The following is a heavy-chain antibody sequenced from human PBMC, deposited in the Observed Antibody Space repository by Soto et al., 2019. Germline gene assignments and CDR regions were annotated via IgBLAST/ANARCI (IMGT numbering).Heavy chain of an antibody. CDR3: ARFSYYGSGSYKYYFDY. Sequence: SETLSLTCTVSGDSITSNSYFWAWIRQPPGKGLEWIGSIYYSGTTYYNPSLKSRVTISVDTSKNQFPLKLSSVTAADTAVYYCARFSYYGSGSYKYYFDYWGQGTLVTVSS. J-gene: IGHJ4*02. CDR2: IYYSGTT. CDR1: GDSITSNSYF. V-gene: IGHV4-39*01. D-gene: IGHD3-10*01.